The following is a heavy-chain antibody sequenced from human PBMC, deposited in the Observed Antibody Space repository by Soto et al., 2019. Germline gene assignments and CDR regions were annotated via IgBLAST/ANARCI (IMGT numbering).Heavy chain of an antibody. CDR3: AKSRCSYGPKPLLY. Sequence: QVQLQESGPGLVKASQTLSLTCTVSGGALCSGGYLWSWLRQQPGKGPELIGYLYYSGSTYYKPSLTSRVNRSSHTSRNRLSLKLSSVTAVATAVYYSAKSRCSYGPKPLLYCGQGSMVTVSS. J-gene: IGHJ4*02. CDR2: LYYSGST. V-gene: IGHV4-31*03. D-gene: IGHD5-18*01. CDR1: GGALCSGGYL.